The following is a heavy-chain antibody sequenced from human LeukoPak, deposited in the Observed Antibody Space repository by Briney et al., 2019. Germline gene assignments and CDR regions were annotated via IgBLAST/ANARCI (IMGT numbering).Heavy chain of an antibody. J-gene: IGHJ5*02. V-gene: IGHV1-58*02. CDR2: IVVGSGNT. CDR1: GFTFTSSA. Sequence: SVKVSCKASGFTFTSSAMQWVRQARGQRLEWIGWIVVGSGNTNYAQKFQKRVTITRDMSTSTAYMELSSLRSEDTAVYYCAADPRGYYWFDPWGQGTLVTVSS. CDR3: AADPRGYYWFDP. D-gene: IGHD3-22*01.